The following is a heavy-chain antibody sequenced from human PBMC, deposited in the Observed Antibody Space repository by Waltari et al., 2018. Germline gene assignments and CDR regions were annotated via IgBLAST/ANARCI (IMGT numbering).Heavy chain of an antibody. CDR1: GGSISSGSYY. CDR2: IYTSGST. V-gene: IGHV4-61*02. D-gene: IGHD6-6*01. CDR3: ARDRQPLNFDI. Sequence: QVQLQESGPGLVKPSQTLSLTCTVSGGSISSGSYYWSWIRQPAGKGLEWIGRIYTSGSTNYNPSLKSRVTISVDTSKNQFSLKLSSVTAADTAVYYCARDRQPLNFDIWGQGTMVTVSS. J-gene: IGHJ3*02.